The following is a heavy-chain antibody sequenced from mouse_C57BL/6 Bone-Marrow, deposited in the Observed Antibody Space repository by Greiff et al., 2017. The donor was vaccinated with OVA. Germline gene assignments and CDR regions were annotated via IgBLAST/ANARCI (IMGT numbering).Heavy chain of an antibody. CDR2: INPSNGGT. D-gene: IGHD4-1*01. CDR1: GYTFTSYW. V-gene: IGHV1-53*01. J-gene: IGHJ3*01. CDR3: ARFVGPSAWFAY. Sequence: QQPGTELVKPGASVKLSCKASGYTFTSYWMHWVKQRPGQGLEWIGNINPSNGGTNYNEKFKSKATLTVDKASSTAYMQLSSLTSEDSAVYYCARFVGPSAWFAYWGQGTLVTVSA.